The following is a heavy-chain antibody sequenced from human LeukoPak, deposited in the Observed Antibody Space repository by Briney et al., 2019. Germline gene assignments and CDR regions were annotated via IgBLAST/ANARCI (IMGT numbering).Heavy chain of an antibody. CDR2: INPNSGGT. CDR3: TRDRRAMDPFDY. Sequence: ASVKVSCKASGYTFTGYYMHWVRQAPGRGLEWMGWINPNSGGTNYAQKFQGRVTMTRDTSISTAYMELSRLRSDDTAVYYCTRDRRAMDPFDYWGQGTLVTVSS. D-gene: IGHD5-18*01. J-gene: IGHJ4*02. CDR1: GYTFTGYY. V-gene: IGHV1-2*02.